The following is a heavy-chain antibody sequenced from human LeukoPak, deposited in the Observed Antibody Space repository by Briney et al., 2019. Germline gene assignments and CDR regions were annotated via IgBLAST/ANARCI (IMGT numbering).Heavy chain of an antibody. Sequence: SETLSLTCTVSGYSISSGYYWGWIRQPPGKGLGWIGSIYHSGSTYYNPSLKSRVTISVDTSKNQFSLKLSSVTAADTAVYDCARDGRYGDSFDYWGQGTLVTVPS. V-gene: IGHV4-38-2*02. D-gene: IGHD4-17*01. CDR3: ARDGRYGDSFDY. CDR2: IYHSGST. J-gene: IGHJ4*02. CDR1: GYSISSGYY.